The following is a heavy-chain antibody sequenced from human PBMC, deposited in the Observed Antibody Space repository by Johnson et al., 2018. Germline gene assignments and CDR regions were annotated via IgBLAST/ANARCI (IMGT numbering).Heavy chain of an antibody. CDR3: ARDLHSSCWFAPYYYYDGMDV. J-gene: IGHJ6*02. Sequence: QVQLVQSGAEVKKPGASVKVSCKASGYTFTSYDINWVRQATGQGLEWMGWMNPNSGNTGYAQKFQGRVTMTRNTSISPAYMELSSLRSEDTAVYYCARDLHSSCWFAPYYYYDGMDVWGQGTTVTVSS. CDR1: GYTFTSYD. CDR2: MNPNSGNT. D-gene: IGHD6-19*01. V-gene: IGHV1-8*01.